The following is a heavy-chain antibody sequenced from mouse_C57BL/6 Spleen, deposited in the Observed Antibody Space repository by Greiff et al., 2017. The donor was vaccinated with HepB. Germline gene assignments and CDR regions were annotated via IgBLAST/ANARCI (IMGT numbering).Heavy chain of an antibody. CDR3: ARFLLDWYFDV. D-gene: IGHD1-1*01. Sequence: QVQLQQSGAELMKPGASVKLSCKATGYTFTGYWIEWVKQRPGHGLEWIGEILPGSGSTNYNQKFKGKSTLTVDKSSSTAYMQLSSLTSEDSAVYYCARFLLDWYFDVWGTGTTVTVSS. J-gene: IGHJ1*03. V-gene: IGHV1-9*01. CDR1: GYTFTGYW. CDR2: ILPGSGST.